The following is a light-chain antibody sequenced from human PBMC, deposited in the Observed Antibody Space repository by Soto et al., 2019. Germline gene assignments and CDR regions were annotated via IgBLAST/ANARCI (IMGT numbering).Light chain of an antibody. CDR3: QQYKNCPPYT. V-gene: IGKV3-15*01. CDR2: GAS. CDR1: QSVSSN. Sequence: EIVMTQSPVTLSVSLGERATLSCRASQSVSSNLAWYQQKLGQAPRLLIYGASTRATGIPARFSGSGSGTEFTLNISSLQSEDFAVYDWQQYKNCPPYTFGQGTKLESK. J-gene: IGKJ2*01.